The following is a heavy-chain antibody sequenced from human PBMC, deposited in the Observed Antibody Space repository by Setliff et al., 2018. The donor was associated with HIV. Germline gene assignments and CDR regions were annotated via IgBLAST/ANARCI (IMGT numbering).Heavy chain of an antibody. Sequence: SETLSLTCTVSEGYITGYYWTWIRQPPGRGLEWIGYIFTSGSTTYNPSLKSRVSISLDTSKNQFSLKLSSVTAAATAVYFCAGVTNSGKGRFDYWGQGTLVTVSS. CDR3: AGVTNSGKGRFDY. V-gene: IGHV4-4*08. CDR2: IFTSGST. D-gene: IGHD6-19*01. CDR1: EGYITGYY. J-gene: IGHJ4*02.